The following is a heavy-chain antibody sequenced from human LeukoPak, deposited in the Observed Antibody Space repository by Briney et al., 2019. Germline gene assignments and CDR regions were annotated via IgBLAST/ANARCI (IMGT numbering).Heavy chain of an antibody. CDR1: GGSFSGYY. V-gene: IGHV4-34*01. J-gene: IGHJ4*02. CDR3: ARGRRDGYNSLYFDY. D-gene: IGHD5-24*01. Sequence: PSETLSLTCAVYGGSFSGYYWSWLRQPPGKGLEWIGEINHSGSTNYNPSLKSRVTISVDTSKNQFSLKLSSVTAADTAVYYCARGRRDGYNSLYFDYWGRGTLVTVSS. CDR2: INHSGST.